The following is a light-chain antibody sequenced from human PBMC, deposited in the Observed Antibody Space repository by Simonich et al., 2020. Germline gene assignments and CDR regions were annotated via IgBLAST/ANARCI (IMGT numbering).Light chain of an antibody. Sequence: EIVMTQSPATLSVSQGERATLSCRSSQSVSSNLAWYQQKPDQPPRLLIYGASTRATGIPARFSGSGSGTEFTLTISSMQSEDFAVYYCQQYNNWPPWTFGQGTKVEIK. CDR1: QSVSSN. V-gene: IGKV3-15*01. J-gene: IGKJ1*01. CDR3: QQYNNWPPWT. CDR2: GAS.